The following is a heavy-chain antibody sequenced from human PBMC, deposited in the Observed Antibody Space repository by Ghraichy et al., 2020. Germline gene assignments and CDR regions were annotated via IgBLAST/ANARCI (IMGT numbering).Heavy chain of an antibody. Sequence: SETLSLTCAVYGGSFSDYHWTWIRQPPGQGLEWIGEIHHSGSSSYKSSLKSRVTISVEMSKNQFSLKLTSVTAADTAVYYCVRHPRADSHSQSYGLDVWGQGTTVTVSS. J-gene: IGHJ6*02. CDR2: IHHSGSS. V-gene: IGHV4-34*01. CDR3: VRHPRADSHSQSYGLDV. CDR1: GGSFSDYH. D-gene: IGHD2-21*02.